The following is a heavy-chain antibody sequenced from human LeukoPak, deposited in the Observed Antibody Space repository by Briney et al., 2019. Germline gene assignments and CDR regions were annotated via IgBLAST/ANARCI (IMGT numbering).Heavy chain of an antibody. Sequence: SETLSLTCAVSGVSVSDYYWSWIRQSPEKGLEWIGEVSPGGYTTYNPSLKSRVIISEDTSENQLSLNVTSVTAADTALYYCARIRCGRGQARCYNHWAQGSLVTVSS. CDR1: GVSVSDYY. V-gene: IGHV4-34*01. J-gene: IGHJ5*02. D-gene: IGHD2-21*01. CDR2: VSPGGYT. CDR3: ARIRCGRGQARCYNH.